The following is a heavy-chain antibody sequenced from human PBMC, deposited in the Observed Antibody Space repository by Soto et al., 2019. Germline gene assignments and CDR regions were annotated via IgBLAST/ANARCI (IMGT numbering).Heavy chain of an antibody. CDR3: AEVVQQLDWYFDL. Sequence: SVKVTCKASGGTFGSYTISWVRQAPGQGLEWMGRIIPILGIANYAQKFQGRVTITADKSTSTAYMELSSLRSEDTAVYYCAEVVQQLDWYFDLWGRGTLVTGSS. D-gene: IGHD6-13*01. CDR1: GGTFGSYT. J-gene: IGHJ2*01. CDR2: IIPILGIA. V-gene: IGHV1-69*02.